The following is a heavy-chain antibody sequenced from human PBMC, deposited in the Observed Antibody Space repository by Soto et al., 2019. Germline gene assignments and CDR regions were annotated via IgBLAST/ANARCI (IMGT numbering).Heavy chain of an antibody. CDR2: ISAVNGDT. Sequence: QVQLVQSGSEVKKPGASVNVSCKAFGYTFTSYGFSWVRQVPGQGLEWLGWISAVNGDTQYAQTMKGRLTVTTDTSTTTVHMQLRSLTPADTAVYYGTREAGWQRMVPYDWGQGTLVSVS. J-gene: IGHJ4*02. D-gene: IGHD6-25*01. V-gene: IGHV1-18*04. CDR1: GYTFTSYG. CDR3: TREAGWQRMVPYD.